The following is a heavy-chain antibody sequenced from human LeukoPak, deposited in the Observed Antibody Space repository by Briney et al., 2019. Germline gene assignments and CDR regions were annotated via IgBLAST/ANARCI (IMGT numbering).Heavy chain of an antibody. V-gene: IGHV3-23*01. CDR1: GFTFSSYA. J-gene: IGHJ5*02. Sequence: GGSLRLSCAASGFTFSSYAMSWVRQAPGKGLEWVSAISGSGGSTYYADSVKGRFTISRDNAKSSLYLQMNSLRAEDTAVYYCARDLKYSSSSTSWFDPWGQGTLVTVSS. CDR3: ARDLKYSSSSTSWFDP. CDR2: ISGSGGST. D-gene: IGHD6-6*01.